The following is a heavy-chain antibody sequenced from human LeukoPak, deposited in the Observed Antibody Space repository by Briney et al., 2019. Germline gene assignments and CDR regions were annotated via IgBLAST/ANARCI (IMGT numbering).Heavy chain of an antibody. Sequence: GSSVKVSCKASGGTFSSYAFSWVRQAPGQGLEWMGRIIPIFGTSNYAQKFQGRVTITTDESTSTAYMELSSLRSEDTAVYYCARDSYYYYDSSGYYYYFDYWGQGTLVTVSS. CDR1: GGTFSSYA. D-gene: IGHD3-22*01. CDR3: ARDSYYYYDSSGYYYYFDY. J-gene: IGHJ4*02. V-gene: IGHV1-69*05. CDR2: IIPIFGTS.